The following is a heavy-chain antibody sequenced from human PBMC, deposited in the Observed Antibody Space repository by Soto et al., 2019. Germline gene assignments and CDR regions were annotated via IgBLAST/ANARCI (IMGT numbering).Heavy chain of an antibody. CDR1: GFSLTTSRVG. D-gene: IGHD3-3*01. V-gene: IGHV2-5*02. CDR3: AHRVLRTVFGLVTTTAIYFDF. CDR2: IYWDDDK. Sequence: QITLNESGPTQVKPRQTLTLTCTFSGFSLTTSRVGVGWIRQSPGKAPEWLALIYWDDDKRYSPSLKSRLTITKYTSKNQVVLTMANLDPADTATYYCAHRVLRTVFGLVTTTAIYFDFWGQGTPVAVSS. J-gene: IGHJ4*02.